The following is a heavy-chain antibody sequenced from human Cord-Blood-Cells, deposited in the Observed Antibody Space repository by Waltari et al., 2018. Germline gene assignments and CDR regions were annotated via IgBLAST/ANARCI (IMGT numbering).Heavy chain of an antibody. D-gene: IGHD1-26*01. CDR3: ARDGTPGEWELLKWFDP. Sequence: EVQLVESGGGLVKPGGSLRLSCAASGFTFSSYSMNWVRQAPGKGLEWVSSISSSSSYIYYADSVKGRFTISGDNAKNSLYLQMNSLRAEDTAVYYCARDGTPGEWELLKWFDPWGQGTLVTVSS. CDR1: GFTFSSYS. CDR2: ISSSSSYI. V-gene: IGHV3-21*01. J-gene: IGHJ5*02.